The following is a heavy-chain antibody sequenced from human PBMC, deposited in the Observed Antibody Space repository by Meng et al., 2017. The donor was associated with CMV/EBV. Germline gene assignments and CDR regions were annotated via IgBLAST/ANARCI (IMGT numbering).Heavy chain of an antibody. CDR2: INPNSAGT. CDR3: ARLGSTDDY. CDR1: GYPFTGYY. J-gene: IGHJ4*02. Sequence: VRRGRFGAAVKKPGASGTGSCTASGYPFTGYYMHWVRQAPGQGLEWMGWINPNSAGTNYAQKFQGRVTMTRDTSISTAYMELSRLRSDDTAVYYCARLGSTDDYWGQGTLVTVSS. V-gene: IGHV1-2*02. D-gene: IGHD2-15*01.